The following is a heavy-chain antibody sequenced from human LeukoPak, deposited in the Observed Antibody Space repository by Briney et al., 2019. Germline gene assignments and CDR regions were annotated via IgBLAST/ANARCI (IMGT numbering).Heavy chain of an antibody. CDR1: RFTFTTYW. D-gene: IGHD2-15*01. CDR2: ISSSSNYI. CDR3: ARDPGCSGGSCYYITDY. V-gene: IGHV3-21*01. J-gene: IGHJ4*02. Sequence: PGGSLRLSCAASRFTFTTYWMTWVRQAPGKGLEWVSSISSSSNYIYYADSVKGRFTISRDNAKNSLYLQLNSLRAEDTAVYYCARDPGCSGGSCYYITDYWGQGTLVTVSS.